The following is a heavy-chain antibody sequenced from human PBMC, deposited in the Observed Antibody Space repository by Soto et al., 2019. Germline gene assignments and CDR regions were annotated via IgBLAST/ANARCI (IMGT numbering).Heavy chain of an antibody. CDR3: ARAKVFWSGYYYFDY. CDR2: ISGSGGKT. V-gene: IGHV3-7*01. J-gene: IGHJ4*02. D-gene: IGHD3-3*01. CDR1: GFTFSSYA. Sequence: GGSLRLSCAASGFTFSSYAVSWVRQAPGKGLEWVADISGSGGKTYYEDSVKGRFTISRDNAKNSLYLQMNSLRAEDTAVYYCARAKVFWSGYYYFDYWGQGTLVTVSS.